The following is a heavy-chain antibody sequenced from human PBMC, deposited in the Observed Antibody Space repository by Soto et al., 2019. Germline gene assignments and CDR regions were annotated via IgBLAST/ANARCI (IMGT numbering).Heavy chain of an antibody. CDR1: GFTFDEYA. CDR2: IRWNSGSI. J-gene: IGHJ4*02. CDR3: AKDSSGWGYYLDY. Sequence: HPGGSLRLSCAASGFTFDEYAMHWVRQAPGKGLEWVSGIRWNSGSIGYADSVQGRFTISSDNAKNTLYLQMNSLRAEDTALYYCAKDSSGWGYYLDYWGQGTLVTVSS. D-gene: IGHD6-19*01. V-gene: IGHV3-9*01.